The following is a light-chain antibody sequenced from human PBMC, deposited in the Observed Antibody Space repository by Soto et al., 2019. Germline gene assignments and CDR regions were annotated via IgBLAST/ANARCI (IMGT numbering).Light chain of an antibody. CDR1: SSDVGSYNL. J-gene: IGLJ1*01. CDR2: KSS. Sequence: QSVLTQPASVSGSPGQSITISCTGTSSDVGSYNLASWYQQHPDKAPKLMISKSSKRPSGVSNRFSGSKSGNTASLTISGVQAEDEADYYCFSYAGSNTYVFGAGTKLTVL. V-gene: IGLV2-23*01. CDR3: FSYAGSNTYV.